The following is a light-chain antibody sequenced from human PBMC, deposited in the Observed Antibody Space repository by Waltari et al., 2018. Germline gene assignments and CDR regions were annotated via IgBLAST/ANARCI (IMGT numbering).Light chain of an antibody. CDR1: QGISKY. V-gene: IGKV1-27*01. CDR3: QKYNSAPLT. CDR2: AAS. Sequence: DIQMTQSPSSLSASVGERLTITCRASQGISKYLAWYQQRPGKIPKLLIYAASTLQSGVPSRFSGSGSGTDFTLTISALQPEDVATYYCQKYNSAPLTFGGGTKVEIK. J-gene: IGKJ4*01.